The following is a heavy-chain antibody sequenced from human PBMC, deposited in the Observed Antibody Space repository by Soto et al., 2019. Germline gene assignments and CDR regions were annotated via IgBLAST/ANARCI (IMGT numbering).Heavy chain of an antibody. CDR3: ARDRDYSHTDADIDY. Sequence: QVQLMQSGAEVRRPGTSMRISCTTSGYNFNTYGIIWVRQAPGQGLEWMGWISGYNRYTKYAQNFEDRVTLSTDPSTSTAFLELRNLRSGDTALYFCARDRDYSHTDADIDYWGQGTLVTVSS. CDR1: GYNFNTYG. J-gene: IGHJ4*02. CDR2: ISGYNRYT. D-gene: IGHD3-16*01. V-gene: IGHV1-18*01.